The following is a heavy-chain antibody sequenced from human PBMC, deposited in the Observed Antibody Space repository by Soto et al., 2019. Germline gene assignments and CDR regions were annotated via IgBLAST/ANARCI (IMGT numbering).Heavy chain of an antibody. D-gene: IGHD6-6*01. CDR2: ISSSSSYI. CDR1: GFTFSSYS. V-gene: IGHV3-21*01. Sequence: EVQLVESGGGLVKPGGSLRLSCAASGFTFSSYSMNWVRQAPGKGLEWVSSISSSSSYIYYADSVKGRFTISRDNAKNALYLQMNSLRAEDTAVYYCARDLLGSSSEAAGMDYYGMDVWGQGTTVTVSS. CDR3: ARDLLGSSSEAAGMDYYGMDV. J-gene: IGHJ6*02.